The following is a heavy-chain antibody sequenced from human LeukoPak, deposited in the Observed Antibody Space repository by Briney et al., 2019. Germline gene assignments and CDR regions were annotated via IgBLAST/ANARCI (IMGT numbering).Heavy chain of an antibody. D-gene: IGHD6-19*01. V-gene: IGHV4-39*07. J-gene: IGHJ3*02. CDR2: IYYSGST. Sequence: SETLSLTCTVSGGSISSSSYYWGWIRQPPGKGLEWIGSIYYSGSTYYNPSLKSRVTISVDTSKNQFSLKMTSVTAADTAVYYCARDWEIRAAVAVNSEHQQDAFDIWGQGTMVTVSS. CDR1: GGSISSSSYY. CDR3: ARDWEIRAAVAVNSEHQQDAFDI.